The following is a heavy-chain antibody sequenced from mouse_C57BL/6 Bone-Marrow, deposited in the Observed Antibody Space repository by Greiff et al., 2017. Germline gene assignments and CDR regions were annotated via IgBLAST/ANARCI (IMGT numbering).Heavy chain of an antibody. CDR2: SYPRSGNT. V-gene: IGHV1-81*01. CDR1: GYTFTSYG. CDR3: AREVTGTLDY. D-gene: IGHD4-1*01. J-gene: IGHJ2*01. Sequence: VQLQQSGAELARPGASVKLSCKASGYTFTSYGISWVKQRTGQGLEWIGESYPRSGNTYYNEKFKGKATLTADKSSSTAYMELRSLTSEDSAVYFCAREVTGTLDYWGQGTTLTVSS.